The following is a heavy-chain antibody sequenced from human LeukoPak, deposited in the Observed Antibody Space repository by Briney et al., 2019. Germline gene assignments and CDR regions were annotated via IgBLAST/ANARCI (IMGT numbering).Heavy chain of an antibody. CDR1: GFTFSSYA. V-gene: IGHV3-64*01. D-gene: IGHD6-13*01. Sequence: GGSLGLSCAASGFTFSSYAMHWVRQAPGKGLEYVSAISSNGGSTYYANSVKGRFTISRGNSKNTLYLQMGSLRAEDMAVYYCASVIAAAGTLNYYMDVWGKGTTVTISS. CDR2: ISSNGGST. CDR3: ASVIAAAGTLNYYMDV. J-gene: IGHJ6*03.